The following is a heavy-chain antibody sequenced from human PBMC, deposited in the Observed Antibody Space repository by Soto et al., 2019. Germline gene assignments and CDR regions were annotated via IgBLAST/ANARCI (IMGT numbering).Heavy chain of an antibody. CDR2: IKQDGSEK. V-gene: IGHV3-7*01. D-gene: IGHD2-15*01. J-gene: IGHJ4*02. CDR1: GFTFSSYW. Sequence: EVQLVESGGGLVQPGGSLRLSCAASGFTFSSYWMTWVRQAPGKGLEWVANIKQDGSEKYYVDSVKGRFTISRDNAKNSLYLQRISLRAEDTAVYYCASHGCSGGSCHFDYWGQGNLVTVSS. CDR3: ASHGCSGGSCHFDY.